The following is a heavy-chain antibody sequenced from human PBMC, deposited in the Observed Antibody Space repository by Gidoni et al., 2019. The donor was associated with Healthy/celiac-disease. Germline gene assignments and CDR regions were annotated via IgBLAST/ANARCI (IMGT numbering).Heavy chain of an antibody. Sequence: EVQLVESGGGLVKPGGSRRLSCAASGFTFSSYGMNWFGQAPGKGLEWVSSISSSSSYIYYADSVKGRFTISRDNAKNSLYLQMNSLRAEDTAVYYCARAPCTNGVCYRPYYFDYWGQGTLVTVSS. CDR1: GFTFSSYG. CDR3: ARAPCTNGVCYRPYYFDY. CDR2: ISSSSSYI. J-gene: IGHJ4*02. V-gene: IGHV3-21*01. D-gene: IGHD2-8*01.